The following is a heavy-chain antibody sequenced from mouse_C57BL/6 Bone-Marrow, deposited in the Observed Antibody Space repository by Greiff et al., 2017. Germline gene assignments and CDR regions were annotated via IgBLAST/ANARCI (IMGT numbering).Heavy chain of an antibody. V-gene: IGHV3-6*01. CDR3: ARGLRLFAY. D-gene: IGHD1-1*01. Sequence: EVQLQESGPGLVKPSQSLSLTCSVTGYSITSGYYWNWIRQFPGNKLEWMGYISYDGSNNYNPSLKNRISITRDTSKNQFFLKLNSVTTEDTATYYCARGLRLFAYGGQGTLVTVSA. CDR1: GYSITSGYY. J-gene: IGHJ3*01. CDR2: ISYDGSN.